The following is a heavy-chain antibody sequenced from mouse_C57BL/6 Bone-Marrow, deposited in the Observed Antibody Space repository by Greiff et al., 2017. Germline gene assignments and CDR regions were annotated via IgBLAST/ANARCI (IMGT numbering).Heavy chain of an antibody. CDR3: ARRCLDY. Sequence: EVKLEESVGDLVKPGGSLKLSCAASGFTFSSYGMSWVRQTPDKRLEWVATISSGGSYTYYPDSVKGRFTISRDNAKNTLYLQMSSLKSEDTAMYYCARRCLDYWGQGTTLTVSS. CDR1: GFTFSSYG. V-gene: IGHV5-6*02. J-gene: IGHJ2*01. CDR2: ISSGGSYT.